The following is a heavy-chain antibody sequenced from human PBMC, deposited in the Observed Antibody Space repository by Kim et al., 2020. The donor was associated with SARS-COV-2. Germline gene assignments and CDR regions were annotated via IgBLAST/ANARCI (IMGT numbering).Heavy chain of an antibody. CDR3: ARDRRDSSGYYPTWYF. J-gene: IGHJ2*01. CDR2: IYYSGST. D-gene: IGHD3-22*01. CDR1: GGSISSSSYY. Sequence: SGTLSLTCTVSGGSISSSSYYWGWIRQPPGKGLEWIGSIYYSGSTYYNPSLKSRVTISVDTSKNQFSLKLSSVTAADTAVYYCARDRRDSSGYYPTWYF. V-gene: IGHV4-39*07.